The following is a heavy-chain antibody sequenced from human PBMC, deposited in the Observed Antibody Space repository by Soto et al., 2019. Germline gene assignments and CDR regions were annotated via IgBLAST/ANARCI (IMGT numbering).Heavy chain of an antibody. D-gene: IGHD3-22*01. J-gene: IGHJ3*02. CDR3: AKDLSSLVVVIKAVDAFDI. Sequence: PGGSLRLSCAASGFTFSSYAMSWVRQAPGKGLEWVSAISGSGGSTYYADSVKGRFTISRDNSKNTLYLQMNSLRAEDTAVYYCAKDLSSLVVVIKAVDAFDIWGQGTMVTVSS. V-gene: IGHV3-23*01. CDR2: ISGSGGST. CDR1: GFTFSSYA.